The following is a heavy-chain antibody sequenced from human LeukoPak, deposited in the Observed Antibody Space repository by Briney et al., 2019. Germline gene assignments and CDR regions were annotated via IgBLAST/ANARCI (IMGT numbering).Heavy chain of an antibody. CDR2: IIPILGIA. Sequence: SVKVSCKASGGTFSSYAISWVRQAPGQGLEWMGRIIPILGIANYAQKLQGRVTITADKSTSIAYMELSSLRSEDTAVYYCASRPRGYSYEDWHFDLWGRGTLVTVSP. J-gene: IGHJ2*01. D-gene: IGHD5-18*01. CDR1: GGTFSSYA. V-gene: IGHV1-69*04. CDR3: ASRPRGYSYEDWHFDL.